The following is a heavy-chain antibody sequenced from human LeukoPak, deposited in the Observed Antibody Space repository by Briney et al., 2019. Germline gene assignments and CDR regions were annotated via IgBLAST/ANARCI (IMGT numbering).Heavy chain of an antibody. CDR3: ASRIYYDSSGYLDY. D-gene: IGHD3-22*01. J-gene: IGHJ4*02. CDR2: IYHSGST. CDR1: GGSISSSSYY. Sequence: LSEPLYLTCTVSGGSISSSSYYWGWIRQPPGKGLEWIGSIYHSGSTYYNPSLKSRVTISVDTSKNQFSLKLSSVTAADTAVYYCASRIYYDSSGYLDYWGQGTLVTVSS. V-gene: IGHV4-39*07.